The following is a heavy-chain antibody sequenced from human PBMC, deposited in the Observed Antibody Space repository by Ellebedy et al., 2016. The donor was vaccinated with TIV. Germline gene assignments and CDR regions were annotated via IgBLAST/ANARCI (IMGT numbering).Heavy chain of an antibody. CDR2: IYYSGST. CDR1: GGSISSGDYY. D-gene: IGHD3-3*01. V-gene: IGHV4-30-4*02. CDR3: ARVDRGYYDFWSGYHAEYFQH. J-gene: IGHJ1*01. Sequence: MPSETLSLTCTVSGGSISSGDYYWSWIRQPPGKGLEWIGYIYYSGSTYYNPSLKSRVTISVDTSKNQFSLKLSSVTAADTAVYYCARVDRGYYDFWSGYHAEYFQHWGQGTLVTVSS.